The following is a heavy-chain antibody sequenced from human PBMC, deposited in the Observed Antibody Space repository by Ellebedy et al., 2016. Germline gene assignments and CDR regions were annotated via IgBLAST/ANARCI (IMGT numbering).Heavy chain of an antibody. Sequence: GESLKISXAASGFTVSSNYMSWVRQAPGKGLEWVAVIWYDGSNKYYADSVKGRFTISRDNSKNTLYLQMNSLRAEDTAVYYCARGGYSSWGQGTLVTVSS. V-gene: IGHV3-33*08. CDR3: ARGGYSS. D-gene: IGHD5-18*01. CDR1: GFTVSSNY. J-gene: IGHJ4*02. CDR2: IWYDGSNK.